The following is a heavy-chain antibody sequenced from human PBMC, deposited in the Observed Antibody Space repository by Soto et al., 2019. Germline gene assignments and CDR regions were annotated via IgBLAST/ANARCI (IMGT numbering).Heavy chain of an antibody. CDR3: ARGAEYQLLSRDDFYGMDV. CDR2: ISYEGSNN. CDR1: GFTFNSHG. V-gene: IGHV3-30*03. D-gene: IGHD2-2*01. J-gene: IGHJ6*02. Sequence: QVQLVEAGGGVVQPGRSLRLSCGASGFTFNSHGMHWVRQAQGKGLEWVAVISYEGSNNFYAESVKGRFTISRDNSKKPMYLQMNSLRRADTAVYYCARGAEYQLLSRDDFYGMDVWGQGPTVTVPS.